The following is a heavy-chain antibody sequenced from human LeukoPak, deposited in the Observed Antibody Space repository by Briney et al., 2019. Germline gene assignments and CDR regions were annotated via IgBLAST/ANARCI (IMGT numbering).Heavy chain of an antibody. J-gene: IGHJ4*02. CDR2: IKQDGSEK. CDR1: GFTFRTYW. CDR3: AKRLYCSTTTCYGFDY. Sequence: PGGSLRLSCVASGFTFRTYWMSWVRQAPGKGLEWVANIKQDGSEKYYLDSVKGRFTISRDNADNSLFLQMDSLRAEDTALYYCAKRLYCSTTTCYGFDYWGQGTLVTVSS. D-gene: IGHD2-2*01. V-gene: IGHV3-7*01.